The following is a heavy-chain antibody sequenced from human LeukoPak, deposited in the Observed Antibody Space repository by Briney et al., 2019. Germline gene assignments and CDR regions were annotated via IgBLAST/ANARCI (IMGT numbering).Heavy chain of an antibody. CDR3: ARHGGESIVGTVLHAFDI. D-gene: IGHD5-12*01. CDR1: GGSVSSYS. Sequence: PSETLSLTCTVSGGSVSSYSWSWMRQPPGKGLEWIGYVSYSGTTNYKSSLKSRVTISVDTTKNQFSLKLSSVTAADTAVYYCARHGGESIVGTVLHAFDIWGQGTMVTVSS. V-gene: IGHV4-59*08. CDR2: VSYSGTT. J-gene: IGHJ3*02.